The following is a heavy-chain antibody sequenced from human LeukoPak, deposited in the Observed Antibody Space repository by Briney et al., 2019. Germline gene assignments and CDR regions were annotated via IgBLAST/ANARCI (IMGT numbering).Heavy chain of an antibody. Sequence: GGSLRLSCAASGFTFSNYAMHWVRQAPGKGREWVAFIRYYGSKNNYADSVTGRFTISRDNSENTLYLQMNSLRAEDTAMYYCARDYFVRNDYWGQGTLVTVSS. CDR1: GFTFSNYA. CDR2: IRYYGSKN. V-gene: IGHV3-30*02. J-gene: IGHJ4*02. D-gene: IGHD3-10*02. CDR3: ARDYFVRNDY.